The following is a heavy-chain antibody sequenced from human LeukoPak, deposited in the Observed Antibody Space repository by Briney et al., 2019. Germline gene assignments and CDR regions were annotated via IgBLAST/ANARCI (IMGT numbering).Heavy chain of an antibody. D-gene: IGHD3-22*01. CDR1: GFTFSSYW. J-gene: IGHJ5*02. CDR3: ARDYYMGIVDQ. Sequence: PGGSLRLSCAASGFTFSSYWMSWVRQAPGKGLVWVSRINGDGSSTSYADSVKGRFTISRDNAKNTLYLQMNSLRAEDTAVYYCARDYYMGIVDQWGQGTRVTVSS. CDR2: INGDGSST. V-gene: IGHV3-74*01.